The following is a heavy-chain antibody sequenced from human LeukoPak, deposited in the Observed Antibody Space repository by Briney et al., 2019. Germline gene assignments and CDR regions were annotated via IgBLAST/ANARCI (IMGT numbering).Heavy chain of an antibody. Sequence: PGGSLRLSCAVSGSTFSSSWMHWVRQAPGKGLEWVSAISNNGGYTYYADSVQGRFTISRDNSKSTLCLQMNSLRAEDTAVYYCAKQLGYCSDGSCYFPYWGQGTLVTVSS. D-gene: IGHD2-15*01. CDR3: AKQLGYCSDGSCYFPY. J-gene: IGHJ4*02. CDR1: GSTFSSSW. CDR2: ISNNGGYT. V-gene: IGHV3-23*01.